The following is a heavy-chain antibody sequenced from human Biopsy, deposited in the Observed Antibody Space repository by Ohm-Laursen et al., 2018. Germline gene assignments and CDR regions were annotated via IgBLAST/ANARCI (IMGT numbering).Heavy chain of an antibody. Sequence: TLTLTCAVYGGSFNGYFWSWIRQPPGKGLEWIGDITQSGSTNYRPSLKRRVTISVDTAKKQFTLSLSSVTAADTAVYYCARVPLPGIGAAYQGRFLYGMDVWGQGTTVSVSS. J-gene: IGHJ6*02. CDR1: GGSFNGYF. CDR3: ARVPLPGIGAAYQGRFLYGMDV. CDR2: ITQSGST. V-gene: IGHV4-34*01. D-gene: IGHD6-13*01.